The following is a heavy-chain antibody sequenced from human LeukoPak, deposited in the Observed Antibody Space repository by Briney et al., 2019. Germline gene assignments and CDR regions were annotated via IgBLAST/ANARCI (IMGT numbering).Heavy chain of an antibody. CDR1: GGSISSNY. Sequence: SETLSLTCTVSGGSISSNYWTWIRQPPGKGLEWIGYIYYSGSTNYNPSLKSRVTISVETSKNQFSLKLNSVTAADTAVYYCARAGSLRYFDLWGRGTLVTVSS. CDR2: IYYSGST. V-gene: IGHV4-59*01. CDR3: ARAGSLRYFDL. J-gene: IGHJ2*01.